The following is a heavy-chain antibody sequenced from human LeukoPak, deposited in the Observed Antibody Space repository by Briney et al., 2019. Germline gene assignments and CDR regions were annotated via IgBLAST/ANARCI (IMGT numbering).Heavy chain of an antibody. CDR3: ARQTGSGLFILP. J-gene: IGHJ4*02. V-gene: IGHV4-39*01. CDR2: LYYSGST. CDR1: GGSISSSFYY. D-gene: IGHD3/OR15-3a*01. Sequence: PSETLSLTCTVSGGSISSSFYYWGWIRQPPGKGLEWIGSLYYSGSTYYNPSLKSRVTISVDTSKNQFSLRLTSVTAADTAVYYCARQTGSGLFILPGGQGTLVTVSS.